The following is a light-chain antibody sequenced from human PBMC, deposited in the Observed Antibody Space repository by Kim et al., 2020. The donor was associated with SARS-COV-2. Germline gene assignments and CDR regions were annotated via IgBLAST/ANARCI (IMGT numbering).Light chain of an antibody. V-gene: IGLV1-47*01. J-gene: IGLJ1*01. CDR2: RNN. Sequence: ELTQPPSASGTPGQRVTISCSGSSSNIGTNYVYWYQQLPGTAPKLLIYRNNQRPSGVPDRFSGSKSGTSASLAISGLRSEDEADYYCAAWDDSLKVFGTGTKSPS. CDR1: SSNIGTNY. CDR3: AAWDDSLKV.